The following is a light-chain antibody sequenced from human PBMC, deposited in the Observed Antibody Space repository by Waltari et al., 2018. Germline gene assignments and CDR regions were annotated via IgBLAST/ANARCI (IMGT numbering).Light chain of an antibody. CDR2: KAS. Sequence: DLQMTHSPSTLSASVGDTITITCRASQSISNYLAWYQQKPGKAPKLLIYKASSSGSGVPSRFSGSGSGTEFTLTISSLQPDDFATYYCQQYNTYSSFGQGTKLEIK. CDR3: QQYNTYSS. V-gene: IGKV1-5*03. CDR1: QSISNY. J-gene: IGKJ2*03.